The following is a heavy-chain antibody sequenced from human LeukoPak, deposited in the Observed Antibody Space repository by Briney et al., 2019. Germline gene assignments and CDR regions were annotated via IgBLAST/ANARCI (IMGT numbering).Heavy chain of an antibody. CDR1: GYTFTSYY. D-gene: IGHD5-18*01. CDR3: AREKRAAMVTGPFDY. J-gene: IGHJ4*02. Sequence: ASVKVSCKASGYTFTSYYMHWVRQAPGQGLEWMGIINPSGGSTSYAQKFQGRVTMTRDTSTGTVYMELSSLRSEDTAVYYCAREKRAAMVTGPFDYWGQGTLVTVSS. CDR2: INPSGGST. V-gene: IGHV1-46*01.